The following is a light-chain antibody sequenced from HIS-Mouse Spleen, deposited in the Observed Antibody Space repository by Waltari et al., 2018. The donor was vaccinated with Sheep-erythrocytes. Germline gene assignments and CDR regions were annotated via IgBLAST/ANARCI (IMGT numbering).Light chain of an antibody. Sequence: QSALTQPRSVSGSPGQSVTIPCTGTSSDVGGYNYVSWYQQPPGKAPKLMIYDFSKRPAGVPDRFSGSKSGNTASLTISGLQAEDEADYYCCSYAGSYNHVFATGTKVTVL. CDR1: SSDVGGYNY. V-gene: IGLV2-11*01. CDR3: CSYAGSYNHV. CDR2: DFS. J-gene: IGLJ1*01.